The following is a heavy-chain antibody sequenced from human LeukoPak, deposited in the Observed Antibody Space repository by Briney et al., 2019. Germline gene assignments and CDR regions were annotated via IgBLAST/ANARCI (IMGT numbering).Heavy chain of an antibody. D-gene: IGHD1-26*01. V-gene: IGHV3-21*01. CDR3: ARGPGWAFIGPH. CDR2: ISTTSRYI. J-gene: IGHJ4*02. CDR1: GFTFNGYS. Sequence: GGSLRLSCAASGFTFNGYSMNWVRQAPGKGLEWVSSISTTSRYIYYADSVKGRFTISRDNAKNSLYLQMNSLRAEDTAVYYCARGPGWAFIGPHWGQGTLVTVSS.